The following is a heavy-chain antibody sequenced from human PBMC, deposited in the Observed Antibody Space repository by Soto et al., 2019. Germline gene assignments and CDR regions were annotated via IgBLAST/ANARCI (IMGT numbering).Heavy chain of an antibody. D-gene: IGHD2-15*01. V-gene: IGHV1-8*01. CDR1: GYSFTSYD. Sequence: XSVKLYCNTVGYSFTSYDSNWVLQDTGQGLEWMGWMNPNSGNTGYAQKFQGRVTMTRNTSISTAYMELSSLRSEDTAVYYCARAVVAVAAHYGMDVCGQGTTVTVSS. CDR2: MNPNSGNT. J-gene: IGHJ6*02. CDR3: ARAVVAVAAHYGMDV.